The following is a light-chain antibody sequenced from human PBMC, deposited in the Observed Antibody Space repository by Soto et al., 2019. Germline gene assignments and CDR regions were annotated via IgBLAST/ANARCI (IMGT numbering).Light chain of an antibody. Sequence: QSALTQPPSGSGYPGQSVTISCTGTSSDVGGYNYVSWYQQHPGKAPKLMIYDVSKRPSGVPDRFSGSKSGNTASLTVSGLQAEYEADYYCSSYAGSNGVVFGGGTKVTVL. CDR3: SSYAGSNGVV. CDR1: SSDVGGYNY. V-gene: IGLV2-8*01. CDR2: DVS. J-gene: IGLJ2*01.